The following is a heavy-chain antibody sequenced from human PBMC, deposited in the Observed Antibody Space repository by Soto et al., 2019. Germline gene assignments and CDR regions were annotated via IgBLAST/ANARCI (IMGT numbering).Heavy chain of an antibody. Sequence: SVKVSCKSSGYTFTSSSMHSERQAPGQRLEWMGWINAGNGNTKYSQKFQGRITITRDTSASTAYMELSSLRSEDTAVYYCARSPVFGVVIVYYFDYWGQGTLVTVSS. J-gene: IGHJ4*02. V-gene: IGHV1-3*01. D-gene: IGHD3-3*01. CDR3: ARSPVFGVVIVYYFDY. CDR2: INAGNGNT. CDR1: GYTFTSSS.